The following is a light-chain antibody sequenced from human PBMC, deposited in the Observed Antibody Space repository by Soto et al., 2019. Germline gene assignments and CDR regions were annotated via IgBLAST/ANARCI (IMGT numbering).Light chain of an antibody. V-gene: IGKV3-20*01. CDR2: GAS. CDR3: QQYGASPIFP. J-gene: IGKJ3*01. CDR1: QRVRSSY. Sequence: EIVLTQSPGTLSLSPGERVALSCRASQRVRSSYLAWFLQKPGQAPRLLIYGASSRATGIPDRFSGSGSGTDFTLTISRLEPEDFAVYYCQQYGASPIFPFGPGTKVDIK.